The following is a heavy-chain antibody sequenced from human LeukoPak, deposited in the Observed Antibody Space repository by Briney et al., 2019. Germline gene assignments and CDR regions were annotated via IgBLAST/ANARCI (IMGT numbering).Heavy chain of an antibody. CDR3: AGYCSSTSCYVYYYGMDV. CDR1: GGSISSYY. Sequence: SETLSLTCTVSGGSISSYYWSWIRQPPGKGLEWIGSIYYSGSTYYNPSLKSRVTISVDTSKNQFSLKLSSVTAADTAVYYCAGYCSSTSCYVYYYGMDVWGQGTTVTVSS. J-gene: IGHJ6*02. CDR2: IYYSGST. V-gene: IGHV4-59*05. D-gene: IGHD2-2*01.